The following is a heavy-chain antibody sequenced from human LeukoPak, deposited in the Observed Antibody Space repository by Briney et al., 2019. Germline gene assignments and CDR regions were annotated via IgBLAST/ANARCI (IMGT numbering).Heavy chain of an antibody. J-gene: IGHJ4*02. CDR1: GFTFSSYG. CDR2: ISYYGSNK. V-gene: IGHV3-30*18. Sequence: GGSLRLSCAASGFTFSSYGMHWVRQAPGKGLEGVAVISYYGSNKYYADSVKGRFTISRDNSKNTLYLQMNGLRAEDTAVYYCAKDKARAVAGSDYFDYWGQGTLVTVSS. CDR3: AKDKARAVAGSDYFDY. D-gene: IGHD6-19*01.